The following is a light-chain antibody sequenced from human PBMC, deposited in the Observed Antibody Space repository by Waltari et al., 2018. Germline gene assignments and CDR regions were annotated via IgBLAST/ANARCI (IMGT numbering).Light chain of an antibody. V-gene: IGLV1-40*01. CDR1: SSNIGANFD. Sequence: QSVLTQPPSVSGAPGQRVTISCTGSSSNIGANFDVTWYQHLPGTAPRLLIYGKFNRPSGVPDRFSGSKSRTSASLAITWLQAEDEANYYCQSYDSSLSLVVFGGGTKLTVL. CDR2: GKF. J-gene: IGLJ2*01. CDR3: QSYDSSLSLVV.